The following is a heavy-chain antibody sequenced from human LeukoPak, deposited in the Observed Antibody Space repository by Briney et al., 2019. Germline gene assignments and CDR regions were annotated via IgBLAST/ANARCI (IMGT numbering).Heavy chain of an antibody. CDR3: ARGGYCSGGVCPTPFDL. J-gene: IGHJ3*01. V-gene: IGHV1-69*01. Sequence: PIFCTTHSAQRFQGRVTITADEPTSTVYMELSSLRSEDTAVYYCARGGYCSGGVCPTPFDLWGQGTMVIVSS. CDR2: PIFCTT. D-gene: IGHD2-8*02.